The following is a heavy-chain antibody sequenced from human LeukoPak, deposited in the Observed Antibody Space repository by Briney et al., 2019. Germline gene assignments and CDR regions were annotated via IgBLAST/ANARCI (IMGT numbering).Heavy chain of an antibody. J-gene: IGHJ4*02. D-gene: IGHD1-1*01. CDR2: ISYDGSNK. V-gene: IGHV3-30*04. Sequence: QPGGSLRLSCAASGFTFSSYAMHWVRQAPGKGLEWVAVISYDGSNKYYADSEKGRFTISRDNSKNTLYLQMNSLRAEDTAVYYCARGTPGYWGQGTPVTVSS. CDR1: GFTFSSYA. CDR3: ARGTPGY.